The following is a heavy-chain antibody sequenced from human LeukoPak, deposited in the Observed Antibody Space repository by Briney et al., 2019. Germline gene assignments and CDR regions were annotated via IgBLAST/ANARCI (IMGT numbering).Heavy chain of an antibody. CDR1: GDTFIPYT. J-gene: IGHJ4*02. Sequence: SVKVSCKASGDTFIPYTFSWVRQAPGQGLERIGRIIPSLDVANYAQKFQGRVTLSVDRDTATTYMEVTSLRSEDTAIYYCARDHCSPGTCLGGHWGQGTLVTVSS. CDR3: ARDHCSPGTCLGGH. CDR2: IIPSLDVA. D-gene: IGHD2-15*01. V-gene: IGHV1-69*04.